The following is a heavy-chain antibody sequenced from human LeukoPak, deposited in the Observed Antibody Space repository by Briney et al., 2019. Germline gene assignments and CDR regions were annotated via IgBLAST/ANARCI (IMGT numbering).Heavy chain of an antibody. CDR2: ISSSSTYI. J-gene: IGHJ4*02. V-gene: IGHV3-11*06. CDR1: GFTFTDYY. Sequence: PGGSLRLSCAASGFTFTDYYMTWIRQASGKGLEWVSSISSSSTYIYYADSVKGRFTISRDNAKNSLYLQMNSLRAEDTAVYYCAREPNTGYYFDYWGQGTLVTVSS. D-gene: IGHD1-14*01. CDR3: AREPNTGYYFDY.